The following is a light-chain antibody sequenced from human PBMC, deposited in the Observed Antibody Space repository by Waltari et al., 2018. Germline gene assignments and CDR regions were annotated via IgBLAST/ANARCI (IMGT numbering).Light chain of an antibody. J-gene: IGKJ1*01. V-gene: IGKV1-5*03. CDR2: KAS. CDR1: QTISTW. CDR3: QQFNSFPWT. Sequence: DIQMTQSPSSLSASVGDSVTITCRARQTISTWLAWYQQKPGKAPKLLIYKASTLESGVPARFSGSGSWTEFTLTISSLQPGDFATYYCQQFNSFPWTFGHGTKVESK.